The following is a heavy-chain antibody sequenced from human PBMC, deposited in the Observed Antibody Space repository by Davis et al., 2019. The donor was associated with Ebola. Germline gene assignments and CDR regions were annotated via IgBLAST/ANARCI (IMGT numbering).Heavy chain of an antibody. CDR3: ARGGIAVAGTSDWYFDL. D-gene: IGHD6-19*01. CDR2: IIPIFGTA. Sequence: SVKVSCKASGGTFSSYAISWVRQAPGQGLEWMGGIIPIFGTANYAQKFQGRVTITADESTSTAYMELSSLRSEDTAVYYCARGGIAVAGTSDWYFDLWGRGTLVTVSS. V-gene: IGHV1-69*13. J-gene: IGHJ2*01. CDR1: GGTFSSYA.